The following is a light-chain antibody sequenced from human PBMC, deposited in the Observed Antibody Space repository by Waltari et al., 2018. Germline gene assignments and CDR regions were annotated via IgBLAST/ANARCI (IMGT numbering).Light chain of an antibody. V-gene: IGLV1-47*01. CDR2: RND. CDR3: AAWDDSLSGLVV. J-gene: IGLJ2*01. CDR1: SSNIGSNY. Sequence: QSVLTQPPSASGTPGQRVTMSCSGSSSNIGSNYVYWYQQLPGMAPKLLIYRNDQRPSGVPDRFSGSKSGTSASLAISGLRSEDEADYYCAAWDDSLSGLVVFGGGTKVTVL.